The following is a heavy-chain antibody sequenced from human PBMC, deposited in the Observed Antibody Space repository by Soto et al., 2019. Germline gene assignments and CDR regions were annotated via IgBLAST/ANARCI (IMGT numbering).Heavy chain of an antibody. V-gene: IGHV3-33*01. D-gene: IGHD4-17*01. Sequence: PGGSLRLSCAASGFTFSSYGMHWVRQAPGKGLEWVAVIWYDGSNKYYADSVKGRFTISRDNSKNTLYLQMNSLRAENTAVYYCARGSGYGDLPDYFDYWGQGTLVTVSS. CDR3: ARGSGYGDLPDYFDY. J-gene: IGHJ4*02. CDR2: IWYDGSNK. CDR1: GFTFSSYG.